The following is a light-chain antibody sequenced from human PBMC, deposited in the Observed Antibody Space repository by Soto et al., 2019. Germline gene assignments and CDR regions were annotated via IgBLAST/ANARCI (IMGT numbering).Light chain of an antibody. Sequence: AIRMTQSPSSLSASTGDRVTITCRASQGISSYLAWYQQKPGKAPKLLIYAASTLQSGVPSRFSGSGSGTEFTLIIGSLQPDDFATYYCQQYGSYWTFGQGTKVDIK. CDR2: AAS. CDR1: QGISSY. CDR3: QQYGSYWT. J-gene: IGKJ1*01. V-gene: IGKV1-8*01.